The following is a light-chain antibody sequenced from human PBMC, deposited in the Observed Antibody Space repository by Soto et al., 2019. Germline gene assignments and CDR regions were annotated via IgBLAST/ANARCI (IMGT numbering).Light chain of an antibody. CDR3: QHYSTWLWT. CDR1: QSVSSK. Sequence: EIVMTQSPATLSVSPGERATLSCRASQSVSSKLAWYQQKPGQGPRLLIYDASSRATGIPARFSGSGSGTEFTLTISRLQSEDFAVYYCQHYSTWLWTFGQGTKVEIK. V-gene: IGKV3-15*01. CDR2: DAS. J-gene: IGKJ1*01.